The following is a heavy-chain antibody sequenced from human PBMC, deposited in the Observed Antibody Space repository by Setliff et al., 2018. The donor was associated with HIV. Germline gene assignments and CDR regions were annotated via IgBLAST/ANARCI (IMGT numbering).Heavy chain of an antibody. CDR2: ISSTGTYI. CDR1: GFNFSSHT. Sequence: GGSLRLSCAASGFNFSSHTMNWIRQAPGKGLEWVSSISSTGTYIYYADSMKGRFTVSRDNAKNSLYLQMNSLRAEDTAVYYCAKDQGMAYYSSLDYWGQGTLVTVSS. D-gene: IGHD2-8*01. CDR3: AKDQGMAYYSSLDY. J-gene: IGHJ4*02. V-gene: IGHV3-21*01.